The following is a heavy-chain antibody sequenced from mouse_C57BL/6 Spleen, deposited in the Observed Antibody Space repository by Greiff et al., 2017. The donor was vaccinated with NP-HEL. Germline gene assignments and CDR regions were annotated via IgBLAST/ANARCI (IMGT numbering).Heavy chain of an antibody. J-gene: IGHJ3*01. D-gene: IGHD1-1*01. CDR3: TRGGYYGSSLAWFAY. CDR1: GYTFTSYW. V-gene: IGHV1-5*01. Sequence: EVQLQQSGTVLARPGASVKMSCKTSGYTFTSYWMHWVKQRPGQGLEWIGAISPGNSDISYNQKFKGKAKLTAVTSASTAYMELSSLTNEDSAVYYCTRGGYYGSSLAWFAYWGQGTLVTVSA. CDR2: ISPGNSDI.